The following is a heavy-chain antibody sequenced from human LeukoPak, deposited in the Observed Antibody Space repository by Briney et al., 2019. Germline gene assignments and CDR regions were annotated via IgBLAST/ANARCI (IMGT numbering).Heavy chain of an antibody. Sequence: SQTLSLTCTVSGGSISSGGYYWSWIRQHPGKGLEWIGYIYYSGSTYYNPSLKSRVTISVDTSKNQFSLKLSSVTAADTAVYYCARDGGRDYYDSSGIAEYFQHWGQGTLVTVSS. CDR3: ARDGGRDYYDSSGIAEYFQH. CDR1: GGSISSGGYY. CDR2: IYYSGST. J-gene: IGHJ1*01. V-gene: IGHV4-31*03. D-gene: IGHD3-22*01.